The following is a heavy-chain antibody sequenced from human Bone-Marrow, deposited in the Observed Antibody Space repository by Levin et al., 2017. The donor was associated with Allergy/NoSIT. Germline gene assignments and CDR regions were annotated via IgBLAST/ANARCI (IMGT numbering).Heavy chain of an antibody. V-gene: IGHV3-23*01. CDR1: GFTFSSYA. J-gene: IGHJ4*02. CDR3: AGYSGYAKTYYFDY. D-gene: IGHD5-12*01. Sequence: SGGSLRLSCAASGFTFSSYAMSWVRQAPGKGLEWVSAISGSGGSTYYADSVKGRFTISRDNSKNTLYLQMNSLRAEDTAVYYCAGYSGYAKTYYFDYWGQGTLVTVSS. CDR2: ISGSGGST.